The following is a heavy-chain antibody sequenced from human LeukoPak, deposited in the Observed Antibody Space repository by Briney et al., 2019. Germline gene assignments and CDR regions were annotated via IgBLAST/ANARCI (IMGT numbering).Heavy chain of an antibody. CDR2: TSAGGDIT. J-gene: IGHJ4*02. V-gene: IGHV3-23*01. Sequence: GGSLRLSCAASGFTFIDHAMTWVRQTLAKGLESVSSTSAGGDITHYAESVKGRFTISRDNSKSTLYLQMNSLRAEDTAIYFCAYLDSSGFYYGRLRYWGQGTPVTVSS. CDR3: AYLDSSGFYYGRLRY. D-gene: IGHD3-22*01. CDR1: GFTFIDHA.